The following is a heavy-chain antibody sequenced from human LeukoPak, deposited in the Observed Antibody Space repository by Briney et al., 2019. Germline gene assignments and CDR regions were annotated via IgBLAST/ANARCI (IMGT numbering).Heavy chain of an antibody. CDR3: AKGPLRGTAAAIDY. V-gene: IGHV3-30-3*01. Sequence: PGRSLRLSCEASGFTFSSYAMHWVRQAPGKGLEWVAVISYDGSNKYYADSVKGRFTISRDISTDTLWLQMDSLRTEDTAVYYCAKGPLRGTAAAIDYWGQGTLVTVSS. J-gene: IGHJ4*02. CDR2: ISYDGSNK. D-gene: IGHD2-2*01. CDR1: GFTFSSYA.